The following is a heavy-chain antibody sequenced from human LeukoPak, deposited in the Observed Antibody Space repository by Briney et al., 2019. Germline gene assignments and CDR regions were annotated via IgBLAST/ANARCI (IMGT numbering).Heavy chain of an antibody. CDR2: TYYRSKLYN. V-gene: IGHV6-1*01. CDR3: ARDLDGFEY. Sequence: SQTLSLNCAISGDSVSSNSAAWNWLRQSPSRGLQWLVRTYYRSKLYNDYAVSVQSRITINPDISKNQFSLQLNSVTPEDTAVYYCARDLDGFEYWGQGTLVTVSS. J-gene: IGHJ4*02. CDR1: GDSVSSNSAA.